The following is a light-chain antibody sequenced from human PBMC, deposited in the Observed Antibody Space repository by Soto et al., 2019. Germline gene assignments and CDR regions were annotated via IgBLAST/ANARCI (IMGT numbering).Light chain of an antibody. Sequence: QSALTQPASVSGSPGQSITISCTGTSSDIGFYNYVSWYQQHPGKAPQLLIYEVTHRPSGVSIRFSGSKSGNTASLTISGLQAEDEADYYCCSYTTSDTWVFGGGTKRTVL. J-gene: IGLJ3*02. CDR3: CSYTTSDTWV. V-gene: IGLV2-14*01. CDR1: SSDIGFYNY. CDR2: EVT.